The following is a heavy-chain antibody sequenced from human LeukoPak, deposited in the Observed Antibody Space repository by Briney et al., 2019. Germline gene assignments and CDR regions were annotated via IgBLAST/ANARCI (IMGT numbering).Heavy chain of an antibody. V-gene: IGHV4-34*01. J-gene: IGHJ4*02. D-gene: IGHD3-22*01. CDR2: INHSGST. CDR3: ARARFGERNYYDSSGTPGSSYFDY. Sequence: PSETLSLTCAVYGGSFSGYYWSWIRQPPGKGLEWIGEINHSGSTNYNPSLKSRVTLSVDTSKNQFSLKLSSVTAADTAVYYCARARFGERNYYDSSGTPGSSYFDYWGQGTLVTVSS. CDR1: GGSFSGYY.